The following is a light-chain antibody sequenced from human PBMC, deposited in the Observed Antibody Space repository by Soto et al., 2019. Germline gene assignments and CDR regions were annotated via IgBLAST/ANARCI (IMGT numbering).Light chain of an antibody. CDR1: QRIXTY. V-gene: IGKV1-39*01. CDR3: QQSYSTTWT. Sequence: IRLTQCASCLSAFEGEGVTITCRASQRIXTYLNCYQQKPGKPPKILXDDASSLQRGGPSRLSGSGSETDFTLTISSLQPEYFANYSCQQSYSTTWTFGQGTKVDIK. CDR2: DAS. J-gene: IGKJ1*01.